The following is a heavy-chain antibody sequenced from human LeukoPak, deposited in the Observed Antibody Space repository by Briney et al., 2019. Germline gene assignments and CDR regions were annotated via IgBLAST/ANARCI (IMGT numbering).Heavy chain of an antibody. J-gene: IGHJ4*02. D-gene: IGHD2-15*01. CDR2: IKSKTDGRAA. CDR1: GLTVSSAG. Sequence: GGSLRLSCADSGLTVSSAGLSWVRQAPGKGLEWVGHIKSKTDGRAADYAAPVKGRCTISQDHSKETLLLQINSLNTDDTGVYYCNTALGYCSGDSCSTLVHYWGQGTLLTVSS. CDR3: NTALGYCSGDSCSTLVHY. V-gene: IGHV3-15*01.